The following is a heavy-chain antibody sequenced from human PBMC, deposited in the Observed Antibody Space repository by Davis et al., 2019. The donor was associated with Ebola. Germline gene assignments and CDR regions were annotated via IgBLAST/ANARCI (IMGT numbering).Heavy chain of an antibody. D-gene: IGHD4-23*01. J-gene: IGHJ4*02. CDR2: ISAYNGNT. CDR3: ARGGFGGNSDFDF. V-gene: IGHV1-18*04. Sequence: ASVKVSCKGSGYSFTTYGISWVRQAPGQGLEWMGWISAYNGNTDYAQKFQGRVTMTTDTSTSTAYMELRSLSSDDTAVYYCARGGFGGNSDFDFWGQGTLVTVSS. CDR1: GYSFTTYG.